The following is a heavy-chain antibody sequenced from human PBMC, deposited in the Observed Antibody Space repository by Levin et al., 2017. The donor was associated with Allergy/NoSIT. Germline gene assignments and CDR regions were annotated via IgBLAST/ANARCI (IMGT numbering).Heavy chain of an antibody. J-gene: IGHJ3*02. D-gene: IGHD3-22*01. CDR3: AGYDSSGYGVFDDAFDI. CDR2: ISGSGGST. CDR1: GFTFSSYA. V-gene: IGHV3-23*01. Sequence: PGGSLRLSCAASGFTFSSYAMSWVRQAPGKGLEWVSAISGSGGSTYYADSVKGRFTISRDNSKNTLYLQMNSLRAEDTAVYYCAGYDSSGYGVFDDAFDIWGQGTMVTVSS.